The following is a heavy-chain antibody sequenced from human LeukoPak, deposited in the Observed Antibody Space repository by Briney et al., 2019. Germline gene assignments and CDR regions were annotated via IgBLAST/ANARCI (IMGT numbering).Heavy chain of an antibody. V-gene: IGHV3-21*01. Sequence: GGSLRLSCAASGFTFSSYSMNWVRQAPGKGLEWVSSISSSSSYIYYADSVKGRFTISRDNAKNSLYLQMNSLRAEDTAVYYCARALRVGSSSCGYWGQGTLVTVSS. CDR2: ISSSSSYI. CDR1: GFTFSSYS. CDR3: ARALRVGSSSCGY. D-gene: IGHD6-13*01. J-gene: IGHJ4*02.